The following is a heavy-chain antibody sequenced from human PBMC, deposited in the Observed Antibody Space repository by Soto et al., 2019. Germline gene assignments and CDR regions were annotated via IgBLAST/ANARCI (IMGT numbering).Heavy chain of an antibody. CDR1: GFTFSSYW. V-gene: IGHV3-74*01. J-gene: IGHJ6*02. CDR2: INSDGSST. Sequence: LSLTCAASGFTFSSYWMHWVRQAPGKGLVWVSRINSDGSSTSYADSVKGRFTISRDNAKNTLYLQMNSLRAEDTAVYYCASEKPYDILTGYYNQPNYYYYYGMDVWGQGTTVTVSS. D-gene: IGHD3-9*01. CDR3: ASEKPYDILTGYYNQPNYYYYYGMDV.